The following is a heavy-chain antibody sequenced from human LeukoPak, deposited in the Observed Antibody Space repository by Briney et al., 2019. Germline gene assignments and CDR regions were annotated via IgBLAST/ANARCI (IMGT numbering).Heavy chain of an antibody. CDR3: ARESLGKLSPWYAFDI. CDR2: INPSGGST. J-gene: IGHJ3*02. V-gene: IGHV1-46*01. D-gene: IGHD3-16*02. Sequence: ASVKVSCKASGYTFTSYYMHWVRQAPGQGLEWMGIINPSGGSTSYAQKFQGRVTMTRDTSTSTVYMELSSLRSEDTAVYYCARESLGKLSPWYAFDIWGQGTMVTVSS. CDR1: GYTFTSYY.